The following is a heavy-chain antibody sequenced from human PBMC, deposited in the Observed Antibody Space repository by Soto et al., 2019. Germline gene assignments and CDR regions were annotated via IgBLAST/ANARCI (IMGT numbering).Heavy chain of an antibody. CDR2: TYYRSKWYN. CDR1: GDSVSSNSAA. Sequence: SQTLSLTCAISGDSVSSNSAAWNWIRQSPSRGLEWLGRTYYRSKWYNDYAVSVKSRITINPDTSKNQFSLQLNSVTPEDTAVYYCARAVAPAARALYYYYMDVWGKGTTVTV. J-gene: IGHJ6*03. V-gene: IGHV6-1*01. D-gene: IGHD2-2*01. CDR3: ARAVAPAARALYYYYMDV.